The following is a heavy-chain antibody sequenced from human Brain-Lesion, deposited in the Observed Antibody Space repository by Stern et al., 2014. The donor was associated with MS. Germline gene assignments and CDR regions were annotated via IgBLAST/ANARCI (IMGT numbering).Heavy chain of an antibody. D-gene: IGHD2-2*01. CDR2: IFNSGST. Sequence: VQLVESGPGLVKPSQTLSLSCTVSGGSISSGGYYWSWIRQPAGKGLEWIGRIFNSGSTSYNPSLKSRVTISINTSKNQFSLGLTSMPAADTAVYYCARGRVVPGFQYYATDVWGQGTTVIVSS. V-gene: IGHV4-61*02. CDR3: ARGRVVPGFQYYATDV. CDR1: GGSISSGGYY. J-gene: IGHJ6*02.